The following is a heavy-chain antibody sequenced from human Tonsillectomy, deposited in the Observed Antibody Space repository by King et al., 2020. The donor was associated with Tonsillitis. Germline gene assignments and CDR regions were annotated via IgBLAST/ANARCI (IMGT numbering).Heavy chain of an antibody. J-gene: IGHJ4*02. CDR3: ATHLGGGSFDD. CDR1: GFSFKSSW. Sequence: VQLVESGGGLVQPGGSLRLSCTASGFSFKSSWMSWVRQAPGKGLEWMANIRQDGGEKYYLDSVRGRFTISRDNAKNSLYLEMYRLRVEDTAVYYCATHLGGGSFDDWGQGTLVTVSS. D-gene: IGHD2-15*01. CDR2: IRQDGGEK. V-gene: IGHV3-7*03.